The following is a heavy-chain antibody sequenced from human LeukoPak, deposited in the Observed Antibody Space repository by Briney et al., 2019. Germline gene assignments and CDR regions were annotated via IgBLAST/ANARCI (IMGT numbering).Heavy chain of an antibody. J-gene: IGHJ5*02. CDR3: AKLRGYSYGYLDRENWFDP. CDR1: GFTFSSYA. CDR2: ISGSGGST. V-gene: IGHV3-23*01. D-gene: IGHD5-18*01. Sequence: PGGSLRLSCAASGFTFSSYAMSWVRQAPGKGLEWVSAISGSGGSTYYADSVKGRFTISRDNSKNTLYLQMNSLRAEDTAVYYCAKLRGYSYGYLDRENWFDPWGQGTLVTVSS.